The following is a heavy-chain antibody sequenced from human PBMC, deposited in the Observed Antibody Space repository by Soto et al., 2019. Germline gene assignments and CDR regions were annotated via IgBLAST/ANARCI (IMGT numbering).Heavy chain of an antibody. CDR2: IYYSGST. CDR1: GGSISSGGYY. CDR3: ARDPRGSGWTVDDAFDI. D-gene: IGHD6-19*01. Sequence: SETLSLTCTVSGGSISSGGYYWSWIRQHPGKGLEWIGYIYYSGSTYYNPSLKSRVTISVDTSKNQFSLRLGFVTAADTAVYYCARDPRGSGWTVDDAFDIWGQGTMVTVSS. V-gene: IGHV4-31*03. J-gene: IGHJ3*02.